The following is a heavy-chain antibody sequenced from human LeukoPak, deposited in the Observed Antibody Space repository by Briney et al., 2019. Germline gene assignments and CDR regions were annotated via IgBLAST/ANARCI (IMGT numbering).Heavy chain of an antibody. CDR1: GYTFTGYY. V-gene: IGHV1-2*02. CDR2: INPNSGGT. J-gene: IGHJ4*02. Sequence: ASVKVSCKASGYTFTGYYMHWVRQAPGQGLEWMGWINPNSGGTNYAQKFQGRVTMTRDTSISTAYMELSRLRSDDTAVYYCARISTGVYSSSWDDYWGQGTLVTVSS. CDR3: ARISTGVYSSSWDDY. D-gene: IGHD6-13*01.